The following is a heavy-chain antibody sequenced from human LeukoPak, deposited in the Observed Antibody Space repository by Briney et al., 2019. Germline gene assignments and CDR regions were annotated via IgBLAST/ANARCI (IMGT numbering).Heavy chain of an antibody. CDR2: ISYDGSNE. V-gene: IGHV3-30*04. CDR3: ARFPAGLEYYYYYYMDV. J-gene: IGHJ6*03. Sequence: AGGSLRLSCAASGFTFSSYAMHWVRQAPGKGLEWVAVISYDGSNEYYAGSVKGRFTISRDNSKNTLYLQMNSLRAEDTAVYYCARFPAGLEYYYYYYMDVWGKGTTVTVSS. CDR1: GFTFSSYA. D-gene: IGHD6-19*01.